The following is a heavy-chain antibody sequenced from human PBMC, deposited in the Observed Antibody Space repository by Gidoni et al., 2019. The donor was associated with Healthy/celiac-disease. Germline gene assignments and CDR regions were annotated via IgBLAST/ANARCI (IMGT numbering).Heavy chain of an antibody. V-gene: IGHV3-9*01. CDR1: GFTFDDYA. CDR2: ISWNSGSI. J-gene: IGHJ4*02. CDR3: AKEGH. Sequence: EVQLVEAGGGLVQPGRSLRIPCAASGFTFDDYAMHWVRQAPGKGLEWVSGISWNSGSIGYADSVKGRFTISRDNAKNSLYLQMNSLRAEDTALYYCAKEGHWGQGTLVTVSS.